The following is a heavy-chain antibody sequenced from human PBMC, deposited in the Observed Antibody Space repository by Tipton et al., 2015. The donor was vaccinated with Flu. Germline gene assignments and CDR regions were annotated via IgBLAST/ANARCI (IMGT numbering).Heavy chain of an antibody. V-gene: IGHV4-4*07. Sequence: EWIGRISHSGSTNYNVSLNGRVIMSVDPSKDQLSLRLSSATAADTAKYYCARDLRGYSGYTGGDAFDVWGQGTVVTVSS. D-gene: IGHD5-12*01. CDR3: ARDLRGYSGYTGGDAFDV. J-gene: IGHJ3*01. CDR2: ISHSGST.